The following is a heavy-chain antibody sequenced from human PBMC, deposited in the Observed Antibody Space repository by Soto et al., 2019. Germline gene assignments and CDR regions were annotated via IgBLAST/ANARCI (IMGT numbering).Heavy chain of an antibody. J-gene: IGHJ5*02. Sequence: GGSLRLSCAASGFIFSNHAMSWVRQVPGKGLEWVSCISAGGNLIYYADSVRGRFTMSIDNSKNMLYLQMNSLRAEDTAVYFCANRQITGVGAKTLDXWGQGALVTVSX. V-gene: IGHV3-23*01. CDR3: ANRQITGVGAKTLDX. D-gene: IGHD2-15*01. CDR1: GFIFSNHA. CDR2: ISAGGNLI.